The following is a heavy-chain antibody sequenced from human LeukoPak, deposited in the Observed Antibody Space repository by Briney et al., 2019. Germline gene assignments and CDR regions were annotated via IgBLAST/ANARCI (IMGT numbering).Heavy chain of an antibody. J-gene: IGHJ3*02. CDR1: GGSFSGYY. CDR2: INHSGST. CDR3: ASPYSPEDRPSAFDI. Sequence: SETLSLTCAVYGGSFSGYYWSWIRQPPGKGLEWIGEINHSGSTNYNPSLKSRVTISVDTSKNQFSLKLSSVTAADTAVYYCASPYSPEDRPSAFDIWGQGTMVTVSS. D-gene: IGHD2-21*01. V-gene: IGHV4-34*01.